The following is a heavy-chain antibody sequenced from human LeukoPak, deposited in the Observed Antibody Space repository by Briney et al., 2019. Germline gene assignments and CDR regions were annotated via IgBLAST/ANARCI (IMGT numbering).Heavy chain of an antibody. CDR3: ARACSSWYGSWYTCFDP. D-gene: IGHD6-13*01. V-gene: IGHV1-2*02. J-gene: IGHJ5*02. CDR2: INPNSGGT. Sequence: ASVKVSCKASGYTFTGYYMHWVRQAPGQGLEWMGWINPNSGGTNYAQKFQGRVTMTRDTSISTAYMELSRLRSDDTAVYYCARACSSWYGSWYTCFDPWGQGTLVTVSS. CDR1: GYTFTGYY.